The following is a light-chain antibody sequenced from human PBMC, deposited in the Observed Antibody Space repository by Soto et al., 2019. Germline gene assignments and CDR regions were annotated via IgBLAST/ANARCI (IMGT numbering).Light chain of an antibody. CDR3: QQSSSTPWT. CDR1: QSIASY. J-gene: IGKJ1*01. V-gene: IGKV1-39*01. Sequence: DIQMTQSPSSLSASVGDRVTITCRASQSIASYFNWYQQKPGRAPKLLISAASSSQSGVPSRFSGSGSGTDFTLTISSLQPEDFATYYCQQSSSTPWTFGQGTKVEIK. CDR2: AAS.